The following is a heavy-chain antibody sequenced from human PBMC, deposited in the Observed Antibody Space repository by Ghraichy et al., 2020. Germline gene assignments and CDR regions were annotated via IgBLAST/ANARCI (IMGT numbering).Heavy chain of an antibody. CDR2: IYYSGST. J-gene: IGHJ5*02. Sequence: SETLSLTCTVSGGSISSYYWSWIRQPPGKGLEWIGYIYYSGSTNYNPSLKSRVTISVDTSKNQFSLKLSSVTAADTAVYYCARTYPVTTYISWFDPWGQGTLVTVSS. CDR3: ARTYPVTTYISWFDP. CDR1: GGSISSYY. D-gene: IGHD4-17*01. V-gene: IGHV4-59*01.